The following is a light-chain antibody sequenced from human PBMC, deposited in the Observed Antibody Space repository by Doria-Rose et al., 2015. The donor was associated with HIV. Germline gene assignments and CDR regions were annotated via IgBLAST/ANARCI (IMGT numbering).Light chain of an antibody. CDR1: SSNIDNKY. CDR3: GTWDDSLIVV. J-gene: IGLJ3*02. CDR2: DNN. Sequence: QSVVTQPPSVSAAPGQTITISCSGSSSNIDNKYVSWYQQLPGTATKLLIYDNNKRPSGIPDRFSGPKSGTSATLGITGLQTGDEADYYCGTWDDSLIVVFGGGTKLTVL. V-gene: IGLV1-51*01.